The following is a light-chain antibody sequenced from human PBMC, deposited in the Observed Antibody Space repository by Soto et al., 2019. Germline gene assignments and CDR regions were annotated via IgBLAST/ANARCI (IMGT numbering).Light chain of an antibody. CDR2: AAS. J-gene: IGKJ1*01. CDR3: QQYAGSPRT. CDR1: ESVTSS. V-gene: IGKV3-15*01. Sequence: EIVMTQSPATLSVSPGDRATLSCRASESVTSSLAWYQQKPGQPPRLLIYAASTRATDVPARFSGGGSETEFTLTISSLQSEDFAVYFCQQYAGSPRTFGQGTKVEIK.